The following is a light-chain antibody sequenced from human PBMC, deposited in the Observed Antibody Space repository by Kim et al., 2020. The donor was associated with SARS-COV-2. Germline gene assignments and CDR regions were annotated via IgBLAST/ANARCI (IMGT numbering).Light chain of an antibody. J-gene: IGLJ3*02. V-gene: IGLV2-14*01. Sequence: QSALTQPASVSGSPGQSITISCTGTSSDVGGYNYVSWYQQHPGKAPKLMIYDVSKRPSGVSNRFSGSKSGNTASLTISGLQAEDEADYYCSSYTSNSTLWVFGGGTQLTVL. CDR1: SSDVGGYNY. CDR3: SSYTSNSTLWV. CDR2: DVS.